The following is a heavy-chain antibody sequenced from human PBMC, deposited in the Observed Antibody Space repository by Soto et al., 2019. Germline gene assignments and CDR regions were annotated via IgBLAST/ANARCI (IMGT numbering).Heavy chain of an antibody. CDR2: ISPNSGGT. D-gene: IGHD1-1*01. CDR1: GYTFSDYY. V-gene: IGHV1-2*02. CDR3: AREPATAKPEGVDF. J-gene: IGHJ4*02. Sequence: AAVKVCCKAAGYTFSDYYIHWVRQAPGQGLGWMGLISPNSGGTTYAPKFQGGGTMTRDTSITTAYMELRRLRSADTAVYSCAREPATAKPEGVDFWGQGTLVTVSS.